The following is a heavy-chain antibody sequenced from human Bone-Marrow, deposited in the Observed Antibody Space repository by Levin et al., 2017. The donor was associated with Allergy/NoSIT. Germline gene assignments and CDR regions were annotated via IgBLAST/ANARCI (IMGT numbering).Heavy chain of an antibody. CDR3: APTGVLSFTFDF. V-gene: IGHV2-5*02. D-gene: IGHD1-14*01. Sequence: NGSGPTLVKPTQTLTLTCTFSGFSLSTDGVGVGWVRQPPGKALEWLALIYWDDDKRYSPSLGSRLTITKDTSKNQVVLTMSDMDPVDTGTYCCAPTGVLSFTFDFWGQGTMVTVSS. CDR2: IYWDDDK. CDR1: GFSLSTDGVG. J-gene: IGHJ3*01.